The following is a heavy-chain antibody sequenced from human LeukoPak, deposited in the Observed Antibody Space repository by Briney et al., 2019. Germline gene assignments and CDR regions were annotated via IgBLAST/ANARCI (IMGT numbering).Heavy chain of an antibody. CDR2: ITDDGYNT. D-gene: IGHD1/OR15-1a*01. V-gene: IGHV3-23*01. Sequence: GGSLRLSCAASGFTFSAFAMTWVRQAPGKGLEWVSTITDDGYNTYSADSVKGRITFSRDNSKNTLSLQLRSLRAEDTAVYYCAPSNPGEQLWGRGTLVTVSS. CDR3: APSNPGEQL. J-gene: IGHJ2*01. CDR1: GFTFSAFA.